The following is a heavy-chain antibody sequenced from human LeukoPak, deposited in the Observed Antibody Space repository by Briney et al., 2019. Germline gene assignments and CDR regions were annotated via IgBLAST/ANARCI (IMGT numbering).Heavy chain of an antibody. D-gene: IGHD3-3*01. Sequence: GGSLRLSCAASGFTFSSYAMSWVRQAPGKGLEWVSAISGGGGSTYYADSVKGRFTISSDNSKSTLYLQMNSLRAEDTAVYYCAKGHGNFWSGFLDYWGQGTLVTVSS. CDR3: AKGHGNFWSGFLDY. CDR2: ISGGGGST. V-gene: IGHV3-23*01. CDR1: GFTFSSYA. J-gene: IGHJ4*02.